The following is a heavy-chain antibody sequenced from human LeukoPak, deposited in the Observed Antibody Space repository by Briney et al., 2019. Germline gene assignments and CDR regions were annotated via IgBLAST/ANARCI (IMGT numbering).Heavy chain of an antibody. Sequence: SETLSLTCTVSGGSISSYYWSWIRQPPGKGLEWIGYIYYSGSTNYKPSLKSRVTISVDTSKNQFSLKLSSVTAADTAVYYCARPSLTTVTTKALDAFDIWGQGTMVTVSS. J-gene: IGHJ3*02. V-gene: IGHV4-59*08. CDR2: IYYSGST. CDR1: GGSISSYY. CDR3: ARPSLTTVTTKALDAFDI. D-gene: IGHD4-17*01.